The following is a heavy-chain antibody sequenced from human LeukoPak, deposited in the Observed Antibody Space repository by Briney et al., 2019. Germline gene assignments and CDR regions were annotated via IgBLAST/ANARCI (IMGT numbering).Heavy chain of an antibody. V-gene: IGHV4-4*07. CDR1: GGSISSYH. J-gene: IGHJ3*02. Sequence: SETLSLTCTVSGGSISSYHWSWIRQAAGKGLEWIGRMYTSGRTNYNPSLKSRLTMSVDTSKNQFSLKLSSVTAADTAVYFCARELGYDAFDMWGQGTMVTVSS. CDR3: ARELGYDAFDM. CDR2: MYTSGRT. D-gene: IGHD7-27*01.